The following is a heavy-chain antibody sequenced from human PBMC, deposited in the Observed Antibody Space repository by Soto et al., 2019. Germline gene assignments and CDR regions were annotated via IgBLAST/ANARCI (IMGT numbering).Heavy chain of an antibody. V-gene: IGHV3-15*01. D-gene: IGHD1-26*01. CDR2: IRSKTSSETR. CDR1: GFPFTKAW. CDR3: TTDGSTGIVGI. J-gene: IGHJ3*02. Sequence: EVQLVESGGRLVTPGGSLRLSCAASGFPFTKAWMTWVRQAPGKGLEWVGRIRSKTSSETREYAAPVKGRVTISRDDSKNMLYLEMNSLKIEDTGVYYCTTDGSTGIVGIWGQGTMVTVSS.